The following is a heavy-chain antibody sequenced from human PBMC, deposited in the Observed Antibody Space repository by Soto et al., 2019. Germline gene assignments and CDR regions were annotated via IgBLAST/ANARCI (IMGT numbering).Heavy chain of an antibody. CDR3: ARIGYCSGGSCYSVGDFFDY. Sequence: SETLSLTCIVSGGSLTTTSYYWGWIRQPPGRGLEWIGSVYYSGSTYYNPSLKSRVTISVDMSKTQFSLTLSSVTAADTAVYYCARIGYCSGGSCYSVGDFFDYWGQGTLVTVSS. CDR2: VYYSGST. J-gene: IGHJ4*02. V-gene: IGHV4-39*01. D-gene: IGHD2-15*01. CDR1: GGSLTTTSYY.